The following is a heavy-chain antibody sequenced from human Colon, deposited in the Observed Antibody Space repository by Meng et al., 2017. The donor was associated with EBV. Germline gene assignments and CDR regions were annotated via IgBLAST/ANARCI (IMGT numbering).Heavy chain of an antibody. CDR1: CDSFYSYSW. V-gene: IGHV4-4*02. Sequence: QVQPPVPGSGLVMASGPPCLTFSVCCDSFYSYSWLLWPPGPRAKGLECIEQIFHSGFSTSNPPLKSLVTMSVDKSRNQFSLTLSSVTAADTAVYYCARRDYGNYPLKSPWGPGALVTVSS. CDR2: IFHSGFS. J-gene: IGHJ4*02. CDR3: ARRDYGNYPLKSP. D-gene: IGHD4/OR15-4a*01.